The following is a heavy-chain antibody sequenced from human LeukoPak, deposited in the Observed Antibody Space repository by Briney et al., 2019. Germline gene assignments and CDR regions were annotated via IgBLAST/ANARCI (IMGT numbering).Heavy chain of an antibody. Sequence: AGGSLRLSCAASGFTFSSYSMNWVRQAPGKGLEWVSSISSSSSYIYYADSVKGRFTISRDNAKNSLYLQMNSLRAEDTAVYYCARDESAAGDAFDIWGQGTMVTVSS. CDR1: GFTFSSYS. CDR2: ISSSSSYI. V-gene: IGHV3-21*01. CDR3: ARDESAAGDAFDI. D-gene: IGHD6-13*01. J-gene: IGHJ3*02.